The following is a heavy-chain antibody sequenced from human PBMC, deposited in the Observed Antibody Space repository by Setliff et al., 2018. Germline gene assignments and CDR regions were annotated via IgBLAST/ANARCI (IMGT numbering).Heavy chain of an antibody. D-gene: IGHD2-2*01. CDR2: INQSGSG. Sequence: ASETLSLTCNVYGESFDTYYWSWIRQPPGKGLEWFGEINQSGSGDYNPSFKGRVTISVDTSKKQFSLTLRYVTAADTAVYYFRLAHCNTTSCEEALDFWSQGTLVTVSS. J-gene: IGHJ4*02. CDR1: GESFDTYY. V-gene: IGHV4-34*01. CDR3: RLAHCNTTSCEEALDF.